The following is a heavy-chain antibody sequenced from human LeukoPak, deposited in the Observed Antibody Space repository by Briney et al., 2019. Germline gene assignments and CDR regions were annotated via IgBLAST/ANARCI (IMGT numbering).Heavy chain of an antibody. CDR3: ARRGSYCSGGSCRGNWFDP. J-gene: IGHJ5*02. Sequence: GASLKISCKGSGYSFTSYWIGWVRQMPGKGLEWMGIIYPGDSDTRYSPSFQGQVTISADKSISTAYLQWSSLKASDTAMYYCARRGSYCSGGSCRGNWFDPWGQGTLVTVSP. CDR1: GYSFTSYW. D-gene: IGHD2-15*01. V-gene: IGHV5-51*01. CDR2: IYPGDSDT.